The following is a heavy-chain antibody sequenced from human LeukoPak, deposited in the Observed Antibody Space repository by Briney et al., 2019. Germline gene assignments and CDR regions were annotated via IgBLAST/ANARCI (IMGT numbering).Heavy chain of an antibody. V-gene: IGHV3-23*01. CDR2: ISGSGGNT. CDR1: GFTFSTYA. D-gene: IGHD3-22*01. CDR3: AKAVNYYDSSGYYFY. Sequence: GGSLRLSCAASGFTFSTYAMTWVRQAPGKGLEWVSSISGSGGNTYYADSVKGRFTISRDNSKNTLYLQMNSLRAEDTAVYYCAKAVNYYDSSGYYFYWGQGTLVTVSS. J-gene: IGHJ4*02.